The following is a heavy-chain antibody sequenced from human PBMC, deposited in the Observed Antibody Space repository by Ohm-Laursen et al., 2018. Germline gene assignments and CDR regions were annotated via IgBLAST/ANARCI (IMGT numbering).Heavy chain of an antibody. CDR2: ISSSGSTK. CDR3: AKAVSSGWYRAWTYYYGMDV. V-gene: IGHV3-48*03. D-gene: IGHD6-19*01. CDR1: GFTFSSYE. J-gene: IGHJ6*02. Sequence: SLRLSCAASGFTFSSYEMNWVRQAPGKGLEWISYISSSGSTKYYADSVKGRFTISRDNAKNSLYLQMNSLRAEDTAVYYCAKAVSSGWYRAWTYYYGMDVWGQGTTVTVSS.